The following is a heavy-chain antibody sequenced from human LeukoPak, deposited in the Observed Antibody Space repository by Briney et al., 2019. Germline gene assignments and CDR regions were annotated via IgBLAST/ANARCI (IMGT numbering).Heavy chain of an antibody. Sequence: PSETLSLTCTVSGGSISSSSYYWGWIRQPPGKGLEWIGSIYYSGSTNYNPSLKSRVTISVDTSKNQFSLKLSSVTAADTAVYYCARVPGYSYVSGNEYYFDYWGQGTLVTVSS. CDR1: GGSISSSSYY. V-gene: IGHV4-39*07. D-gene: IGHD5-18*01. J-gene: IGHJ4*02. CDR3: ARVPGYSYVSGNEYYFDY. CDR2: IYYSGST.